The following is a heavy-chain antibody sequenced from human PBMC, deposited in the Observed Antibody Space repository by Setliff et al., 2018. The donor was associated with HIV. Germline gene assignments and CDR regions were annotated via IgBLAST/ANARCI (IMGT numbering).Heavy chain of an antibody. V-gene: IGHV4-4*08. J-gene: IGHJ5*02. CDR1: GVSISAYF. Sequence: SETLSLTCAVSGVSISAYFWSWIRQSPEKGLEWIGYIDNSGNTNYNPSLKSRVTISIDTSKNQFSLNLTSVTAADTAVYYCASRVYYYDSNNFLREEGFDPWGQGTLVTVSS. D-gene: IGHD3-22*01. CDR3: ASRVYYYDSNNFLREEGFDP. CDR2: IDNSGNT.